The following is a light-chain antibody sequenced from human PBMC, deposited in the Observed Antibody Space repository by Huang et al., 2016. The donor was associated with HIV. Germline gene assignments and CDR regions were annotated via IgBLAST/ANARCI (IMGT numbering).Light chain of an antibody. CDR3: QQSYSALIT. J-gene: IGKJ5*01. V-gene: IGKV1-39*01. CDR2: GVS. CDR1: QAIGTY. Sequence: IQLTQSPTSLSASVGDRVTIACRASQAIGTYLNWCQQKPGKAPKLLISGVSSLHTGIPSRFIGSGSGTEFTLTIRGLQFDDFAIYFCQQSYSALITFGQGTRLE.